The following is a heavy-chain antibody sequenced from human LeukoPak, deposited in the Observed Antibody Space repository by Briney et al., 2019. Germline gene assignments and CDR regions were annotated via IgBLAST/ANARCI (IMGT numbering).Heavy chain of an antibody. CDR1: GGSISSYY. Sequence: SETLSLTCTVSGGSISSYYWSWIRQPPGKGLEWIGYIYYSGSTNCNPSLKSRVTISVDTSKNQFSLKLSSVTAADTAVYYCARRDSYDSSGYYLDPWGQGTLVTVSS. D-gene: IGHD3-22*01. V-gene: IGHV4-59*08. CDR3: ARRDSYDSSGYYLDP. CDR2: IYYSGST. J-gene: IGHJ5*02.